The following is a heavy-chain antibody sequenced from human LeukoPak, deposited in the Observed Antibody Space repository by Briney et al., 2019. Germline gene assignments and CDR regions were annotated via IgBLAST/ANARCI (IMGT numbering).Heavy chain of an antibody. Sequence: GGSLRLSCAASGFTFSSYSMNWVRQAPGKGLEWVSYISSSIITIYYTDSVKGRFAISRDNAKNSPYLQMNSLRAEDTAVYYCARENGAVAGHFDYWGQGTLVTVSS. J-gene: IGHJ4*02. CDR2: ISSSIITI. V-gene: IGHV3-48*01. D-gene: IGHD6-19*01. CDR3: ARENGAVAGHFDY. CDR1: GFTFSSYS.